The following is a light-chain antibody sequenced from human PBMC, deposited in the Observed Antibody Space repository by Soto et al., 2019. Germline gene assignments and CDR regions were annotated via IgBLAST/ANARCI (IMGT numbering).Light chain of an antibody. CDR3: QQYYSYPWT. V-gene: IGKV1-8*01. Sequence: AIRMTQSPSSFSASTGDRVTITCRASQGISSYLAWYQQKPGKAPKLLIYAASTLQSGVPSRFSGSGSGTEFTPNIRLPAAEDFSTYYCQQYYSYPWTFGQGTKVEIK. CDR1: QGISSY. CDR2: AAS. J-gene: IGKJ1*01.